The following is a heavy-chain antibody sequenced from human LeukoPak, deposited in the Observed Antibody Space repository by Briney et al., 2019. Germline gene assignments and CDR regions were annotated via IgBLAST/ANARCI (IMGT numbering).Heavy chain of an antibody. CDR2: IYYSGST. V-gene: IGHV4-39*01. CDR1: GGSISSRNYY. D-gene: IGHD3-10*01. Sequence: SETLPLTCTVSGGSISSRNYYWGWIRQPPGKGLEWIGSIYYSGSTYYNPSLKSRVTISVDTSNNQFSLKLSSVTAADTAVYYCARPRLLYGSGPTLVWGPGTLVTVSS. CDR3: ARPRLLYGSGPTLV. J-gene: IGHJ4*02.